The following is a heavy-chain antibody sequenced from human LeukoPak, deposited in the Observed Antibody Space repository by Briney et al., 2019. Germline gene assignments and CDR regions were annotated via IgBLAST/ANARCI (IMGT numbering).Heavy chain of an antibody. CDR2: ISTNRGDT. D-gene: IGHD6-13*01. J-gene: IGHJ6*02. CDR1: GYIFTSYG. Sequence: ASVKVSCKAAGYIFTSYGISCVPQAPGQGLGWMGWISTNRGDTKFAQKFQGRVTMATDTSARTAYMELRSLRFDDTAVYYCARDRSGGAGFRVYYYYGMHVWGQGPTVP. CDR3: ARDRSGGAGFRVYYYYGMHV. V-gene: IGHV1-18*01.